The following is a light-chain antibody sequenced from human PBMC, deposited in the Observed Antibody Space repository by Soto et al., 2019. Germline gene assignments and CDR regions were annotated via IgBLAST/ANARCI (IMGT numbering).Light chain of an antibody. CDR2: AAS. J-gene: IGKJ2*01. CDR3: QQSYRTPPT. V-gene: IGKV1-39*01. CDR1: QSIDSY. Sequence: DIQMTQSPSSLSASVGDRVTITCRASQSIDSYLNWYKQKPGKAPKLLIYAASSLQSGVPSRFSGSGSGTDFTLTISSLQAGDFASYYCQQSYRTPPTFGQGTKLEIK.